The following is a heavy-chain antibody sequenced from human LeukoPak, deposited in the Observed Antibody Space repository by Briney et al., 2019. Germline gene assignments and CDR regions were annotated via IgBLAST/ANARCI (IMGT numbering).Heavy chain of an antibody. D-gene: IGHD6-19*01. J-gene: IGHJ5*02. Sequence: ASVKVPCKASGYTFASYDINWVRQATGQGLEWMGWMNPNSGNTGYAQKFQGRVTITRNTSISTAYMELSSLRSEDTAVYYCARSYRSGWSNRFDPWGQGTLVTVSS. CDR1: GYTFASYD. CDR2: MNPNSGNT. V-gene: IGHV1-8*03. CDR3: ARSYRSGWSNRFDP.